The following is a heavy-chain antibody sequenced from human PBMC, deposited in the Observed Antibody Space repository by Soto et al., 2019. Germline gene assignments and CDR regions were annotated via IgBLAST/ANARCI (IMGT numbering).Heavy chain of an antibody. V-gene: IGHV4-4*02. CDR1: GVSISSSHW. J-gene: IGHJ4*02. CDR3: ARDVGHFYDDTPAGHFDF. D-gene: IGHD3-22*01. Sequence: QVHLQESGPGLVKPSGTLSLTCAVSGVSISSSHWWSWVRQPPGKGLDWIGEMHHSGSTNYNPSLKSRVIISVDKSKNQFSLELNSVTAADTVTYYCARDVGHFYDDTPAGHFDFWGQGALVTVSS. CDR2: MHHSGST.